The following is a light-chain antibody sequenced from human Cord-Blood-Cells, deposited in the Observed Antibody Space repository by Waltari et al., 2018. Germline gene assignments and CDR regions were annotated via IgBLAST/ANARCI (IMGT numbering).Light chain of an antibody. J-gene: IGKJ1*01. Sequence: DIQMTQSPSPLSASVGDRVTITCRASQSISSWLAWYQKKPGKAPKLLIYKASSLESGVPSRFSGSGSGTEFTLTISSLQPDDFATYYCQQYNSYPWTFGQGTKVEIK. CDR1: QSISSW. CDR3: QQYNSYPWT. CDR2: KAS. V-gene: IGKV1-5*03.